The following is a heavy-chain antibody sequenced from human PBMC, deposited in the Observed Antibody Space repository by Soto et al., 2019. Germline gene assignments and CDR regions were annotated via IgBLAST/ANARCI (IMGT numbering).Heavy chain of an antibody. J-gene: IGHJ4*02. V-gene: IGHV3-21*06. Sequence: EVQLVESGGGLVKTGGSVRLSCEASGFTFTSDSMTWVRQAPGKGLEWVSSISSHGRDIFYADSVKGRFTISRDNAKDSLHLQMNSLTGEDSAVYYCARGAALAGKLDLWGQGTLVTVSS. CDR3: ARGAALAGKLDL. CDR2: ISSHGRDI. CDR1: GFTFTSDS. D-gene: IGHD6-19*01.